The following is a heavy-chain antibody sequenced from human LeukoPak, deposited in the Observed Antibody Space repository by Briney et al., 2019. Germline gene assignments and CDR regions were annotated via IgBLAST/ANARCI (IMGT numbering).Heavy chain of an antibody. CDR3: ARDQGDNSYGYYAIWYAFDV. D-gene: IGHD5-18*01. Sequence: SVKVSCKASGGTFNNYAISWVRQAPGQGLEWMGRIVPILGIANYAEEFQGTLLITAEKATSSAYMELSSLRSENTAVYYCARDQGDNSYGYYAIWYAFDVWGQGTMVTVSS. CDR2: IVPILGIA. J-gene: IGHJ3*01. V-gene: IGHV1-69*04. CDR1: GGTFNNYA.